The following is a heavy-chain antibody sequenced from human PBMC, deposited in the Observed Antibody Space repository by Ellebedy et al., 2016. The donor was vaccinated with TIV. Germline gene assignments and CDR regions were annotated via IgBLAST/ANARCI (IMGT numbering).Heavy chain of an antibody. V-gene: IGHV1-46*01. CDR1: GYTFTGGYY. D-gene: IGHD1-1*01. J-gene: IGHJ4*02. CDR3: ARAELERPHSYFDS. CDR2: INPRAGST. Sequence: ASVKVPCXASGYTFTGGYYIHWVRQAPGLGLEWMGIINPRAGSTTYAQKFQDRVTMTRDTSTSTVYMELSSLRSEDTAVYYCARAELERPHSYFDSWGQGALVTVSS.